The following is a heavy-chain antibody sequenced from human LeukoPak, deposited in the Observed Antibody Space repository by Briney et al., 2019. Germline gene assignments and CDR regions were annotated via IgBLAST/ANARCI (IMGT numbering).Heavy chain of an antibody. V-gene: IGHV4-59*01. J-gene: IGHJ2*01. D-gene: IGHD2-15*01. CDR1: GGSISSYY. CDR3: ARGEGGYYSRWHFDL. Sequence: KASETLSLTCTVSGGSISSYYWSWIRQPPGKGLEWIGYIYYSGSTNYNPSLKSRVTISVDTSKNQFSLKLTSVTAADTAVYYCARGEGGYYSRWHFDLWGRGILVSVSS. CDR2: IYYSGST.